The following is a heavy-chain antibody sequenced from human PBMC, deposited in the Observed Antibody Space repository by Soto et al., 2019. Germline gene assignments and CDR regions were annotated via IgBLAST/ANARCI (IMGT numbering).Heavy chain of an antibody. V-gene: IGHV3-30-3*01. D-gene: IGHD2-2*01. Sequence: QVQLVESGGGVVQPGRSLRLSCAASGFTFSSYAMHWVRQAPGKGLEWVAVISYDGSNKFYADSVKGRFSISRDNSKNTLYLQMNSLRTEDTAVYYCARDSFHCSRPSCQSLYYYYGMDVWGQGTTVTVSS. CDR3: ARDSFHCSRPSCQSLYYYYGMDV. CDR2: ISYDGSNK. CDR1: GFTFSSYA. J-gene: IGHJ6*02.